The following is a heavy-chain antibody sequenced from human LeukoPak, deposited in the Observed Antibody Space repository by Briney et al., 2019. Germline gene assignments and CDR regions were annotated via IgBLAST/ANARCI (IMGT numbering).Heavy chain of an antibody. CDR2: IIPILGIA. J-gene: IGHJ4*02. Sequence: SVKVSCKASGGTFSSYAISWVRQAPGQGLEWMGRIIPILGIANYAQKFQGRVTITADKSTSTAYMELSSLRSEDTAVYYCARHEQRNDYDYWGQGTLVTVSS. CDR1: GGTFSSYA. D-gene: IGHD5-12*01. CDR3: ARHEQRNDYDY. V-gene: IGHV1-69*04.